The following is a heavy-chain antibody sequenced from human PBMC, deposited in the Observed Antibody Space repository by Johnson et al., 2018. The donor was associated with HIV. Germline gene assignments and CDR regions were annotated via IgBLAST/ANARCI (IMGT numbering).Heavy chain of an antibody. CDR3: AKTAAADAFDI. J-gene: IGHJ3*02. CDR1: GITVSSNY. CDR2: IFSVGDV. V-gene: IGHV3-66*02. D-gene: IGHD2-2*01. Sequence: VQLVESGGGLVQPGGSLRLSCAASGITVSSNYMSWVRQAPGKGLEWVSVIFSVGDVYYADPVKGRFTISRDNSKNMVYLQMNSLRPEATAVYYCAKTAAADAFDIWGQGTMVTVSS.